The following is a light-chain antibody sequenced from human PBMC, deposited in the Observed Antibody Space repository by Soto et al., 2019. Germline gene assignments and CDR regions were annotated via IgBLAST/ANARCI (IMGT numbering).Light chain of an antibody. V-gene: IGKV3-11*01. CDR1: QSASSY. J-gene: IGKJ2*01. CDR3: QQRGNWPVT. CDR2: DAS. Sequence: EIVLTQSPATLSLSPGERATLSCRASQSASSYLAWYQQKPGQAPRLHIYDASNRATGIPARFSGSGSGTDFTLTISSLEPEDFAVYYCQQRGNWPVTFGQGTKLEIK.